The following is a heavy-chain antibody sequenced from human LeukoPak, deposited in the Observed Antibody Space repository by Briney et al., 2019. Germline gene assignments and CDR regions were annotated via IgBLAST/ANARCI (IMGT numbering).Heavy chain of an antibody. D-gene: IGHD6-13*01. CDR2: ISSSSSTI. Sequence: GGSLRLSCAASGFTFSSYSMNWVRQAPGKGLEWVSYISSSSSTIYYADSVKGRFTISRDNAKNSLYLQMNSLRAEDTAVYYCARSEAAAAHNWFDPWGQGTLVTVSS. J-gene: IGHJ5*02. CDR3: ARSEAAAAHNWFDP. V-gene: IGHV3-48*01. CDR1: GFTFSSYS.